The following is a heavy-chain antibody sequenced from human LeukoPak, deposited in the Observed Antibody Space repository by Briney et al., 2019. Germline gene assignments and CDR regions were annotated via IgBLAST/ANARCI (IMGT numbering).Heavy chain of an antibody. Sequence: TLSLTCTVSGGSISSYYWSWLRQPPGKALEWLARIDWDDDKFYSTSLKTRLTISKDTSKNQVVLTMTNMDPVDTATYYCVRMGYTSSRPYYYYGMDVWGRGTTVTVSS. CDR2: IDWDDDK. CDR3: VRMGYTSSRPYYYYGMDV. J-gene: IGHJ6*02. D-gene: IGHD6-6*01. CDR1: GGSISSYY. V-gene: IGHV2-70*16.